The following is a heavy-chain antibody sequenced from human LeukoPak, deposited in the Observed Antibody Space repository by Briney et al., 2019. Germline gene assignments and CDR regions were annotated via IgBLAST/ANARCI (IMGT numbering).Heavy chain of an antibody. CDR3: AKGGSVVVVAAASDY. D-gene: IGHD2-15*01. J-gene: IGHJ4*02. Sequence: GGSLRLSCAASGFTFSSYWMHWVRHAPGKGLVWVSRINSDGSSTSYAGSVKGRFIISRDNSKNTLYLQMNSLRAEDTAVYYCAKGGSVVVVAAASDYWGQGTLVTVSS. CDR2: INSDGSST. V-gene: IGHV3-74*01. CDR1: GFTFSSYW.